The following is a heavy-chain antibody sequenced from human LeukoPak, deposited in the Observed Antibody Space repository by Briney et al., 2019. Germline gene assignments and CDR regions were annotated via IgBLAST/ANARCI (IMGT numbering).Heavy chain of an antibody. D-gene: IGHD6-19*01. Sequence: SETLSLTCAVSGGSFSGAFWTWIRQSPGKGLEWIGEVSRNGDTKQNPALMGRVMFLIDTSKKQFSLKLSSVTAADTAVYYCAGSSGWYGFGYWGQGTLVTVSS. J-gene: IGHJ4*02. V-gene: IGHV4-34*01. CDR3: AGSSGWYGFGY. CDR1: GGSFSGAF. CDR2: VSRNGDT.